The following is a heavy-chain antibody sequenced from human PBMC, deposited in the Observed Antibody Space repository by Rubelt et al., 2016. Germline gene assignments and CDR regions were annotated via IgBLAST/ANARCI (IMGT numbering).Heavy chain of an antibody. CDR3: ARGYDGSGSFFDY. CDR1: GYTFTSYA. Sequence: QVQLVQSGAEVKKPGASVKVSCKASGYTFTSYAMHWVRQAPGQRLEWMGWIHAGNDNTKYSQKFQGRVTITRDTSARTAYMERSSLRSEDTAVYYCARGYDGSGSFFDYWGQGTLVTVSA. CDR2: IHAGNDNT. J-gene: IGHJ4*02. V-gene: IGHV1-3*01. D-gene: IGHD3-10*01.